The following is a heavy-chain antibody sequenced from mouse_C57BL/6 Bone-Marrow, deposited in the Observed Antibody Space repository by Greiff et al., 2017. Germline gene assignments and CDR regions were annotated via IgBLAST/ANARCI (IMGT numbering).Heavy chain of an antibody. Sequence: VQLQQPGAELVKPGASVKLSCKASGYTFTSYWMHWVKQRPGQGLEWIGEIDPSDSYTNYNQKFKGKSTLTADKSSSPAYMQLSSLTSEDSAVXYCAITTVVHYYAMDYWGQGTSVTFAS. D-gene: IGHD1-1*01. CDR2: IDPSDSYT. J-gene: IGHJ4*01. V-gene: IGHV1-69*01. CDR1: GYTFTSYW. CDR3: AITTVVHYYAMDY.